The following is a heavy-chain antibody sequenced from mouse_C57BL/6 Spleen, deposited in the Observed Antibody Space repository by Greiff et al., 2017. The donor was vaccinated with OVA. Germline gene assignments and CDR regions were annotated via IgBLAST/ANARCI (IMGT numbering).Heavy chain of an antibody. Sequence: VHVKQSGPELVKPGASVKISCKASGYSFTDYNMNWVKQSNGKSLEWIGVINPNYGTTSYNQKFKGKATLTVDQSSSTAYMQLNSLTSEDSAVYYCASYYGSSYGYFDVWGTGTTVTVSS. V-gene: IGHV1-39*01. CDR2: INPNYGTT. D-gene: IGHD1-1*01. CDR3: ASYYGSSYGYFDV. J-gene: IGHJ1*03. CDR1: GYSFTDYN.